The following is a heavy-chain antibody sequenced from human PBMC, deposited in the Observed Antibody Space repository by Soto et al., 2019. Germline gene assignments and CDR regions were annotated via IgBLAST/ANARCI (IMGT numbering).Heavy chain of an antibody. CDR3: ARDDSFAFDI. V-gene: IGHV3-49*03. CDR1: GFTFGDYA. J-gene: IGHJ3*02. Sequence: GGSLRLSCTASGFTFGDYAMSWFRQAPGKGLEWVGFIRSKAYGGTTEYAASVKGRFTISRDDSKSIAYLQMNSLKADDTAVYYCARDDSFAFDIWGQGTMVTVSS. D-gene: IGHD2-21*01. CDR2: IRSKAYGGTT.